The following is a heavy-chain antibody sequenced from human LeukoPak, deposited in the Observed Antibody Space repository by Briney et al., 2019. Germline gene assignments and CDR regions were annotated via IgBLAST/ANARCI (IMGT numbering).Heavy chain of an antibody. CDR2: ISYDGSNK. J-gene: IGHJ4*02. V-gene: IGHV3-30*04. CDR1: GFTFSSYA. D-gene: IGHD6-19*01. CDR3: AIHPRHMYSSN. Sequence: PGGSLRLSCAASGFTFSSYAMHWVRQAPGKGLEWVAVISYDGSNKYYADSVKGRFTISRDNSKNTLYLQMNSLRAEDTAVYYCAIHPRHMYSSNWGQGTPVTVSS.